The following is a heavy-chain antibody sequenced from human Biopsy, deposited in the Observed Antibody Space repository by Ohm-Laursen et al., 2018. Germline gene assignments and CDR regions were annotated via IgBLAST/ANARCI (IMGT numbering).Heavy chain of an antibody. V-gene: IGHV2-70*16. CDR3: ARIPIPIFSAALVYRHRRHLQGLDV. CDR2: IDWDDAK. D-gene: IGHD2-21*01. Sequence: TQTLTLTFTLSGFSVNTRGMSVTWIRQPPGKALEWLARIDWDDAKFYSASLKSRLTISKGTSGNHVALTLSDVDPVDTGTYYCARIPIPIFSAALVYRHRRHLQGLDVWGQGTTVIVSS. CDR1: GFSVNTRGMS. J-gene: IGHJ6*02.